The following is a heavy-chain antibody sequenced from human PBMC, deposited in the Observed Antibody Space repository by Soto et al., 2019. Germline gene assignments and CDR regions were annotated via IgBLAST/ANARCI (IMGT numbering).Heavy chain of an antibody. Sequence: NPSATLSLTCTVSGGSISSGDYYWSWIRQPPGKGLDWIGYIYYSGNTYYNPSLKSQITISVDTSKNQFSLKLSSVTAADTAVYYCARGGSSSWYLNFYGMDVWGQGTTVTVSS. CDR1: GGSISSGDYY. J-gene: IGHJ6*02. V-gene: IGHV4-30-4*01. D-gene: IGHD6-13*01. CDR2: IYYSGNT. CDR3: ARGGSSSWYLNFYGMDV.